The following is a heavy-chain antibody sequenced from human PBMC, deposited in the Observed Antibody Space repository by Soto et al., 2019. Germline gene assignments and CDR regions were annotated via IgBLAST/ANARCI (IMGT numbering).Heavy chain of an antibody. Sequence: QVQLVESGGGVVQPGRSLRLTCAASGFTFSSNGMHWHRKAPGKGLERVAHVSYDGRKKYYADPVKGRFTISRANSENALYLQMNRLRADDTAVYSCARWGGGSMDDNSGKYDSWGQGNRVSVSS. D-gene: IGHD3-22*01. CDR1: GFTFSSNG. V-gene: IGHV3-30*03. CDR2: VSYDGRKK. CDR3: ARWGGGSMDDNSGKYDS. J-gene: IGHJ5*01.